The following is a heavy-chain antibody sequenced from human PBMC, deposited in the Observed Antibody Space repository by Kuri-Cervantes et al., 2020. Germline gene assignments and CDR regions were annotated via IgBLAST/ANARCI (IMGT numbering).Heavy chain of an antibody. CDR2: IRYDGSKT. CDR1: EFTFRNYG. Sequence: GGSLRLSCAASEFTFRNYGMHWVRQSPGKGPEWVASIRYDGSKTDYADSVKGRFTISRDNSKNVLFLQTNSLGPEDTAIYFCVRESGEIGAFDTWGPGTMVTVSS. V-gene: IGHV3-30*02. CDR3: VRESGEIGAFDT. D-gene: IGHD5-24*01. J-gene: IGHJ3*02.